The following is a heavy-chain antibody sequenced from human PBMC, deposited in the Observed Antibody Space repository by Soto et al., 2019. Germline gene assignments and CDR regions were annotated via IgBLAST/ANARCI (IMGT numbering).Heavy chain of an antibody. D-gene: IGHD1-7*01. CDR1: GYTLTGYG. J-gene: IGHJ5*02. V-gene: IGHV1-18*01. CDR2: ISAYNGNT. CDR3: ARVLELRLNWFDP. Sequence: AAVKVSSKASGYTLTGYGISGVRQAPGQGLEWMGWISAYNGNTNYAQKLQGRVTMTADTSTSTAYMELRSLRSDDTAVYYCARVLELRLNWFDPWGQGTLVTVSS.